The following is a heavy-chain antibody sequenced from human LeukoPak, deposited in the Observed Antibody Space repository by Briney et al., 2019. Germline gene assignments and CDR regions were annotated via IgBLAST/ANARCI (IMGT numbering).Heavy chain of an antibody. CDR1: GFTFNSYA. CDR3: AKGISSTSPTNWFDP. D-gene: IGHD2-2*01. J-gene: IGHJ5*02. Sequence: GGALRLSGSAAGFTFNSYAMSWVRPAPSKGLDCNSAGSGSGGSTYYADSVKDRFTISRDNSKNALYLQMNSLRAEDTAVYYCAKGISSTSPTNWFDPWGQGTLVTVSS. CDR2: GSGSGGST. V-gene: IGHV3-23*01.